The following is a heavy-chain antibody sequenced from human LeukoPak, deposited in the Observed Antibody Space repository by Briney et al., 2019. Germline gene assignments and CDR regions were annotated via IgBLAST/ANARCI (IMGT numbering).Heavy chain of an antibody. CDR1: GFTVSTSY. CDR3: ARAHASWSSSSWDY. J-gene: IGHJ4*02. V-gene: IGHV3-66*02. CDR2: IYGGIST. D-gene: IGHD6-6*01. Sequence: GGSLRLSCAASGFTVSTSYMSWVRQAPGKGLEWVPIIYGGISTYYADSVKGRFTISRDNSKNTLSLQMNSLRAEDTAVYYCARAHASWSSSSWDYWGQGTLVTVSS.